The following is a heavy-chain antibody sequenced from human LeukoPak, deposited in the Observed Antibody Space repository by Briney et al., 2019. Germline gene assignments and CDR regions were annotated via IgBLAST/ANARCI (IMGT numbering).Heavy chain of an antibody. CDR1: GVISITYA. CDR3: ARDSYGMDV. Sequence: GGSLRLSCAASGVISITYAMHWVRQAPGRGLEWVAFVSYDGSNKYYADSVKGRFTISRDNSKNTLCLQMNSLRPEDTAVYYCARDSYGMDVWGQGTTVTVSS. V-gene: IGHV3-30-3*01. CDR2: VSYDGSNK. J-gene: IGHJ6*02.